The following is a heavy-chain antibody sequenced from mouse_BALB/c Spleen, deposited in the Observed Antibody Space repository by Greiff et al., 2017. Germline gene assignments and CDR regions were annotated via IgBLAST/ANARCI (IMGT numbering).Heavy chain of an antibody. CDR3: TRERGYGYGGYAMDY. CDR2: IYPGNSDT. V-gene: IGHV1-5*01. Sequence: EVQLQESGTVLARPGASVKMSCKASGYSFTSYWMHWVKQRPGQGLEWIGAIYPGNSDTSYNQKFKGKAKLTAVTSASTAYMELSSLTNEDSAVYYCTRERGYGYGGYAMDYWGQGTSVTVSS. D-gene: IGHD1-2*01. CDR1: GYSFTSYW. J-gene: IGHJ4*01.